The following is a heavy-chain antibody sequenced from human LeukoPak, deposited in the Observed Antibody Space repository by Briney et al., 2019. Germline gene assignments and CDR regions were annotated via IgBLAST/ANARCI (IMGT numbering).Heavy chain of an antibody. CDR1: GGSISSGGYS. Sequence: SETLSLTCAVSGGSISSGGYSWSWIRQPPGKGLEWIGYIYHSGSTYYNPSLKSRVTISVDRSKNQFSLKLSSVTAADTAVYYCARGNYYDSGGYTYYIDYWGQGTLVTVSS. CDR2: IYHSGST. D-gene: IGHD3-22*01. CDR3: ARGNYYDSGGYTYYIDY. V-gene: IGHV4-30-2*01. J-gene: IGHJ4*02.